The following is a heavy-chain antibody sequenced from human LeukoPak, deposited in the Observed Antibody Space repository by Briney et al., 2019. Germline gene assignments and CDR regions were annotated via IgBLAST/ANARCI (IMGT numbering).Heavy chain of an antibody. J-gene: IGHJ3*02. CDR3: ARSRCSSISCASRGAFDI. V-gene: IGHV4-34*01. CDR1: GGSFSDYY. CDR2: IDHSGST. Sequence: PSETLSLTCAVYGGSFSDYYWSWIRQPPGKGLDWIGEIDHSGSTNYNPSLKSRVTISVDTSKNQFSLKLSSVTAADTAVYYCARSRCSSISCASRGAFDIWGQGTMVTVSS. D-gene: IGHD2-2*01.